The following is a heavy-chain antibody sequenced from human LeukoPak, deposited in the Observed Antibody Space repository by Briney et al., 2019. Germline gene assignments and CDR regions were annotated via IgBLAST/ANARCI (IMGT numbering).Heavy chain of an antibody. Sequence: ASVKVSCKASGYTFTGYYMHWVRQAPGQGLEWMGRINPNSGGTNYAQKFQGRVTMTRDTSISTAYMELSRLRSGDTAVYYCARGNRLYSSSWSSLAFDIWGQGTMVTVSS. J-gene: IGHJ3*02. V-gene: IGHV1-2*06. CDR3: ARGNRLYSSSWSSLAFDI. D-gene: IGHD6-13*01. CDR1: GYTFTGYY. CDR2: INPNSGGT.